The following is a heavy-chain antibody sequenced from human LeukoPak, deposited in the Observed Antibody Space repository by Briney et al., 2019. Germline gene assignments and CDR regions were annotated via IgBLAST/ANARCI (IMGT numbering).Heavy chain of an antibody. V-gene: IGHV1-69*13. CDR2: IIPIFGTA. J-gene: IGHJ4*02. CDR3: AKGIAAASGDY. Sequence: VASVKVSCTASGGTFSSYAISWVRQAPGRGLEWMGGIIPIFGTANYAQKFQGRVTITADESTSTAYMELSSLRSEDTAVYYCAKGIAAASGDYWGQGTLVTVSS. CDR1: GGTFSSYA. D-gene: IGHD6-13*01.